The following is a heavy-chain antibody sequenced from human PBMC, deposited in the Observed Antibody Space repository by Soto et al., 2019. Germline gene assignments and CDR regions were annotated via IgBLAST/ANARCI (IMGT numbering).Heavy chain of an antibody. D-gene: IGHD3-16*01. J-gene: IGHJ6*02. CDR2: IYRGDSI. CDR3: AKTPYTFQGMDV. V-gene: IGHV3-66*01. Sequence: GGSLRLSCAASGFTVSSSYMSWVRQAPGKGLEWVSFIYRGDSINYADPVKGRFTISTDNSKNMLYLQMSSLRADDTAVYYCAKTPYTFQGMDVWGQGTSVTVS. CDR1: GFTVSSSY.